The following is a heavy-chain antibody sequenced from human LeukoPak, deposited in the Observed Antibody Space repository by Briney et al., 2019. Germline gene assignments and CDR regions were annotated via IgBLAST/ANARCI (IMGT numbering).Heavy chain of an antibody. D-gene: IGHD1-1*01. Sequence: GGSLRLSCTASGFTFSNHGIHWVRQAPGKGLEWVAFIRYDGSNRCSADSVKGRFTISRDSSKSTLYLQMNSLRTEDTAVYYCAKARGSTGTPGYYYAMDVWGQGNTVTVSS. CDR3: AKARGSTGTPGYYYAMDV. V-gene: IGHV3-30*02. J-gene: IGHJ6*02. CDR1: GFTFSNHG. CDR2: IRYDGSNR.